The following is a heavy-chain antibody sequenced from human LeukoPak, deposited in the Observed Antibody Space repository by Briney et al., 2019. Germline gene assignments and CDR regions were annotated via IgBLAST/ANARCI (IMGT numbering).Heavy chain of an antibody. CDR3: ARGGQWTVD. D-gene: IGHD3/OR15-3a*01. J-gene: IGHJ4*02. CDR2: INQDGSEI. V-gene: IGHV3-7*04. Sequence: TGGSLRLSCEASGFTFSTSWMSWVRQAPGKGLEWVANINQDGSEIYYVDSVKGRFTISRDNAKNSVCLQMNSLRADDTAVYYCARGGQWTVDWGQGTQATVSS. CDR1: GFTFSTSW.